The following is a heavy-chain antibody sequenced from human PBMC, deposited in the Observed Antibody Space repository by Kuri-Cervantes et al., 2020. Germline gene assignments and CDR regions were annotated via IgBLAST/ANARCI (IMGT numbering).Heavy chain of an antibody. J-gene: IGHJ5*02. Sequence: SETLSLTCAVYGGSFSGYYWSWIRQPPGKGLEWIGEINHSGSTNYNPPLKSRVTISVDTSKNQFSLKLSSVTAADTAVYYCARASEELVDWFDPWGQGTLVTVSS. D-gene: IGHD6-13*01. CDR1: GGSFSGYY. CDR2: INHSGST. CDR3: ARASEELVDWFDP. V-gene: IGHV4-34*01.